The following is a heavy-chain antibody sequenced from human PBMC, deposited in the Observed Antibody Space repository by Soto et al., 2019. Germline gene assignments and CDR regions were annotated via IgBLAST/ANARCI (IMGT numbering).Heavy chain of an antibody. CDR2: IIPILGIA. Sequence: SVKVSCKASGGTFSSYTISWVRQAPGQGLEWMGRIIPILGIANYAQKFQGRVTITADKSTSTAYMELSSLRSEDTAVYYCARGLEAIGYSSGWYRDDAFDIWGQGTMVTVSS. CDR3: ARGLEAIGYSSGWYRDDAFDI. CDR1: GGTFSSYT. J-gene: IGHJ3*02. D-gene: IGHD6-19*01. V-gene: IGHV1-69*02.